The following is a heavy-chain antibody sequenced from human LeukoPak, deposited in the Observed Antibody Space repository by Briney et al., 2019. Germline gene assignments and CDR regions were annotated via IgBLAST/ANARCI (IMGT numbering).Heavy chain of an antibody. V-gene: IGHV3-7*03. CDR2: IKQDGSEK. D-gene: IGHD1-1*01. Sequence: GGSLRLSCAASGFTFSSYWMSWVRQAPGKGLEWVANIKQDGSEKCYVDSVKGRFTISRDNAKNSLYLQMNSLRAEDTALYYCAKGRRYNWNDPSFMDVWGKGTTVTISS. CDR3: AKGRRYNWNDPSFMDV. CDR1: GFTFSSYW. J-gene: IGHJ6*03.